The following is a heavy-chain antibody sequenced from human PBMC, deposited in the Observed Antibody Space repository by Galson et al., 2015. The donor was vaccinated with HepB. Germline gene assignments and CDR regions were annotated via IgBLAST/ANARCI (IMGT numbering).Heavy chain of an antibody. Sequence: SLRLVCAASGFTFSYYAMSWVRQAPGKGLEWISAITPSGDNTDSADSMKGLVNMSRDNSRNTLFLQMNSPRANDTAIYFCTKVFPEKTDGWYRQALYYFDSWGQGTRVTVSS. CDR3: TKVFPEKTDGWYRQALYYFDS. CDR2: ITPSGDNT. D-gene: IGHD6-19*01. J-gene: IGHJ4*02. CDR1: GFTFSYYA. V-gene: IGHV3-23*01.